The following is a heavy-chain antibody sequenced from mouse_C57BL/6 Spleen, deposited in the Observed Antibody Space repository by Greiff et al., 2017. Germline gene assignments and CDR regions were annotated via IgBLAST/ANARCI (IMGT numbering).Heavy chain of an antibody. CDR2: IDPETGGT. CDR1: GYTFTDYE. D-gene: IGHD1-1*01. J-gene: IGHJ4*01. V-gene: IGHV1-15*01. Sequence: QVQLQQSGAELVRPGASVTLSCKASGYTFTDYEMHWVKQTPVHGLEWIGAIDPETGGTAYNQKFKGKAILTADKSSSTAYMELRSLTSEDSAVYYCTRSRAVVASDYCAMDYWGQGTSVTVSS. CDR3: TRSRAVVASDYCAMDY.